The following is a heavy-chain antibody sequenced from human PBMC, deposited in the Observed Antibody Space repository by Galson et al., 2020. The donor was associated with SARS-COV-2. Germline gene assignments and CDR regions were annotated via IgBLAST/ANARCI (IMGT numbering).Heavy chain of an antibody. D-gene: IGHD3-22*01. CDR1: GFTFSSYS. V-gene: IGHV3-48*04. J-gene: IGHJ4*02. CDR3: ARGYDSGGYYSLARYYFDC. CDR2: ISYSSSPI. Sequence: QAGGSLRLSCVASGFTFSSYSMNWVRQAPGKGLEWVSYISYSSSPIYYADSVRGRFTISRDNAKNSLYLQMDSLRAEDTAVYYCARGYDSGGYYSLARYYFDCWGQGTLVTVSS.